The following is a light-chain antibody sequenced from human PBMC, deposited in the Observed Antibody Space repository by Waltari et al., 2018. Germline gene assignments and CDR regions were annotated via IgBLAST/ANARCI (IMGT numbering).Light chain of an antibody. CDR1: SGHRSTV. CDR2: VNSDGSH. V-gene: IGLV4-69*01. J-gene: IGLJ3*02. CDR3: QTGGHGTWV. Sequence: QLVLTQSPSASASLGASIKLTCTLSSGHRSTVIARLQQQPEKGPRFLMKVNSDGSHRKGDEIPDRFSGSSSGSERYLSISSLQSEDEADYFCQTGGHGTWVFGGGTKLTVL.